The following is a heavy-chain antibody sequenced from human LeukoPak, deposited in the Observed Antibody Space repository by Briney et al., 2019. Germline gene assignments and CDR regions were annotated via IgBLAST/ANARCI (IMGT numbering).Heavy chain of an antibody. D-gene: IGHD4-23*01. J-gene: IGHJ5*02. CDR2: INHSGST. CDR3: ARGTEGVTPNWFDP. V-gene: IGHV4-34*01. CDR1: GGSFSGYY. Sequence: PSETLSLTCAVYGGSFSGYYWSWIRQPPGKGLEWIGEINHSGSTNYNPSLKSRVTISVDTSKNQFSLKLSSVTAADTAVYYCARGTEGVTPNWFDPWGQGTRVNVSS.